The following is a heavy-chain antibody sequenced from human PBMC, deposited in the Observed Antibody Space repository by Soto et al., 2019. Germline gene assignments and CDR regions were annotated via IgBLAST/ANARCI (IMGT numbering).Heavy chain of an antibody. V-gene: IGHV3-33*01. CDR3: TRDRGYPDSFDL. D-gene: IGHD2-2*01. CDR1: GFTFSSYG. Sequence: GGSLRLSCAASGFTFSSYGMHWVRQAPGKGLEWVAVIWYDGGNKYYADSVKGRFTISRDNSKNKLYLQMNSLRVEDTAVYYCTRDRGYPDSFDLWGQGTMVTVSS. J-gene: IGHJ3*01. CDR2: IWYDGGNK.